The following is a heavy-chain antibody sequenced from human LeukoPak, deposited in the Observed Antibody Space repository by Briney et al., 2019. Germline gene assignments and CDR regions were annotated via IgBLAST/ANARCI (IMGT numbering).Heavy chain of an antibody. CDR2: ISAYNGNT. CDR3: ARMGYYDSSGYPFDY. J-gene: IGHJ4*02. V-gene: IGHV1-18*01. CDR1: GYTFTSYG. D-gene: IGHD3-22*01. Sequence: GASVKVSCKASGYTFTSYGISWVRQAPGQGLEWMGGISAYNGNTNYAQKLQGRVTMTTDTSTSTAYMELRSLRSDDTAVYYCARMGYYDSSGYPFDYWGQGTLVTVSS.